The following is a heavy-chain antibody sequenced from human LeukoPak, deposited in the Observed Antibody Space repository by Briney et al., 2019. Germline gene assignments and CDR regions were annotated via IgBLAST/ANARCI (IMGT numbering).Heavy chain of an antibody. J-gene: IGHJ4*02. V-gene: IGHV1-24*01. CDR3: ARDQDDYGDYGVGY. D-gene: IGHD4-17*01. CDR1: GYTLTELS. CDR2: FDPEDGET. Sequence: ASVEVSCKVSGYTLTELSMHWVRQAPGKGLEWMGGFDPEDGETIYAQKFQGRVTTTEDTSTDTAYMELSSLRSEDTAVYYCARDQDDYGDYGVGYWGQGTLVTVSS.